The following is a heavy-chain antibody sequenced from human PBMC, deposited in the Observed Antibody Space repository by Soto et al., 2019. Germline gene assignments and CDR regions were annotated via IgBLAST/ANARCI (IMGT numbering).Heavy chain of an antibody. CDR2: ISGSGGST. V-gene: IGHV3-23*01. CDR3: AKLAITAPWISRLDY. CDR1: GVTFSSYA. J-gene: IGHJ4*02. D-gene: IGHD2-2*03. Sequence: WGSLRLACAASGVTFSSYAMSWVRQAPGKGLEWVSAISGSGGSTYYADSVKGRFTISRDNSKNTLYLQMNSMRAEDTAVYYCAKLAITAPWISRLDYWGQGTLVTVSS.